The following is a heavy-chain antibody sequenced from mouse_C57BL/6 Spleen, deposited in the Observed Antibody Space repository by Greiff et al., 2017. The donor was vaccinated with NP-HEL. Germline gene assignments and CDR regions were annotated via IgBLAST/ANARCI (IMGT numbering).Heavy chain of an antibody. V-gene: IGHV5-16*01. Sequence: DVHLVESEGGLVQPGSSMKLSCTASGFTFSDYYMAWVRQVPEKGLEWVANLNYDGSSTYYLDSLKSRFIISRDNGKNILYMQMSSLKSEDTATYYCAREPAQIYYGNYGGYFDVWGTGTTVTVSS. J-gene: IGHJ1*03. CDR3: AREPAQIYYGNYGGYFDV. CDR1: GFTFSDYY. CDR2: LNYDGSST. D-gene: IGHD2-1*01.